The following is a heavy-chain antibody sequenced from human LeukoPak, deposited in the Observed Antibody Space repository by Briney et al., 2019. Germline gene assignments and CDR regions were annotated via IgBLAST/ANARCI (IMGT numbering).Heavy chain of an antibody. V-gene: IGHV1-8*01. CDR3: ARGPRYSSAPYGAFDI. J-gene: IGHJ3*02. CDR1: GYTFTSYD. CDR2: VNPRSSNT. Sequence: ASVKVSCKASGYTFTSYDINWVRQASGQGLEWMGWVNPRSSNTGFAEKFQGRVTITWNTSISTAYMELSRLRSDDTAVYYCARGPRYSSAPYGAFDIWGQGTMVTVSS. D-gene: IGHD6-19*01.